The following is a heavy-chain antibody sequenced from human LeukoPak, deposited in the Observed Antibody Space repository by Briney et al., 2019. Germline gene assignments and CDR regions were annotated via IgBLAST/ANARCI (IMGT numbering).Heavy chain of an antibody. CDR1: GFTFSTYG. CDR2: IRYDGSNK. J-gene: IGHJ3*01. Sequence: PGESVRHPTGASGFTFSTYGMLWLRQSPGKGIAWVAFIRYDGSNKYYAHFVKGRINISRDNSKNKLYLQMNSLRAEDTAIYYCAKGELTAAGRADAFDLWGQGTMVTVSS. CDR3: AKGELTAAGRADAFDL. D-gene: IGHD6-13*01. V-gene: IGHV3-30*02.